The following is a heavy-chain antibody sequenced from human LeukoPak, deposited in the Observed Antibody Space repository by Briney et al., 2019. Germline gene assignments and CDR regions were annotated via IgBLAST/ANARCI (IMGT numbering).Heavy chain of an antibody. J-gene: IGHJ3*02. CDR3: IGGLSSPAARGAFDI. V-gene: IGHV4-31*03. D-gene: IGHD2-2*01. Sequence: PSETLSLTCTVSGGSISSGGYYWSWIRQHPGKGLVWIGYIYYSGSTYYNPSLKSRVTISVDTSKNQFSLKLSSVTAADTAVYYCIGGLSSPAARGAFDIWGQGTMVTVSS. CDR1: GGSISSGGYY. CDR2: IYYSGST.